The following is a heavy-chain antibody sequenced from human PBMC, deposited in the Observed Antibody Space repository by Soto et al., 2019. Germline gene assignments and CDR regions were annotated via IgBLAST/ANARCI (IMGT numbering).Heavy chain of an antibody. CDR2: ISTYNGDT. CDR3: ARTVAGYFDS. J-gene: IGHJ4*02. Sequence: ASVKVSCKASGYTFTSSGISWVRQAPGQGPEWMGWISTYNGDTNYAQKFQGRVTMTTDTSTSTAYMDLRSLRSDDRAVYYCARTVAGYFDSWGQGTLVTVSS. V-gene: IGHV1-18*01. D-gene: IGHD6-19*01. CDR1: GYTFTSSG.